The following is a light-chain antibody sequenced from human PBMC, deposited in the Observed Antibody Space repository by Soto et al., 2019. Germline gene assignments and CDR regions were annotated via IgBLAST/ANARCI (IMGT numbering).Light chain of an antibody. CDR1: QSVNRN. J-gene: IGKJ4*01. CDR2: DTS. Sequence: EIVMTQSPATLSVSPGERATLPCRASQSVNRNLAWYQQKPGQTPRLLIYDTSSRATGIPARFSGSGSGTDFTLTISSLQSEDFAVYYCQQYNNWPLTFGGGTNVEIK. CDR3: QQYNNWPLT. V-gene: IGKV3-15*01.